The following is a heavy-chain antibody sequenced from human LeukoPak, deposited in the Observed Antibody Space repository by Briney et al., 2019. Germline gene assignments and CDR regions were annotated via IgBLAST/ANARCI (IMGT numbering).Heavy chain of an antibody. V-gene: IGHV4-59*08. J-gene: IGHJ5*02. CDR1: GGSISSYY. CDR2: IYYSGST. D-gene: IGHD3-22*01. Sequence: SETLSLTCTVSGGSISSYYWSWIRQPPGKGLEWIGYIYYSGSTNYNPSLKSRVTISVDTSKNQFSLKLSSVTAADTAVYYCARGQYYYDSSGYYSNWFDPWGQGTLVTVSS. CDR3: ARGQYYYDSSGYYSNWFDP.